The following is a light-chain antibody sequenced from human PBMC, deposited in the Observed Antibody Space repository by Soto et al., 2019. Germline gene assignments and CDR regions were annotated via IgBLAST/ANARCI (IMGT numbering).Light chain of an antibody. CDR1: QSVSSSY. Sequence: IVLTQSPVTLSLSPGERATLSCSSSQSVSSSYLAWYQQKPGQAPRLLIYGASSRATGIPDRFSGSGSGTDFTLTISRLEPEDFAVYYCQQYGSSPQTFGQGTKVDIK. CDR3: QQYGSSPQT. J-gene: IGKJ1*01. CDR2: GAS. V-gene: IGKV3-20*01.